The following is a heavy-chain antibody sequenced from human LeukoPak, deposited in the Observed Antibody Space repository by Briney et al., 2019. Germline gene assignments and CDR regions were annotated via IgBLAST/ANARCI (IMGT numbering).Heavy chain of an antibody. CDR1: GGSISSSNHY. CDR2: IYYSGST. J-gene: IGHJ4*02. CDR3: ARHRFGLVIRGPLDY. D-gene: IGHD3-10*01. V-gene: IGHV4-39*01. Sequence: SETLSLTCTVSGGSISSSNHYWGRIRQPPGQGLEWIGSIYYSGSTYYKSYLRSRVTISADTSKNQFSLKLRSVAAADTAVYYCARHRFGLVIRGPLDYWGQGTLVTVSS.